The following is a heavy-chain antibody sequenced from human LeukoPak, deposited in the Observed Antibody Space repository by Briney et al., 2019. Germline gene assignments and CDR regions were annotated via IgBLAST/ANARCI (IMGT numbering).Heavy chain of an antibody. D-gene: IGHD3-10*01. Sequence: ASVKASCKASGYTFTGYYMHWVRQAPGQGLEWVGWINPNSGGTNYAQKFQGRVTMTRDTSISTAYMELSRLRSDDTAVYYCARDLGSGSYYSFGGNWFDPWGQGTLVTVSS. CDR2: INPNSGGT. J-gene: IGHJ5*02. CDR1: GYTFTGYY. V-gene: IGHV1-2*02. CDR3: ARDLGSGSYYSFGGNWFDP.